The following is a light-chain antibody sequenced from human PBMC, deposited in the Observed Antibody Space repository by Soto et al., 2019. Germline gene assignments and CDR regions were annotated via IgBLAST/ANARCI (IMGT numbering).Light chain of an antibody. V-gene: IGLV1-40*01. CDR2: GNS. CDR1: SSNIGAGYD. CDR3: QSYDSSLSGYV. Sequence: QSVLTQPPSVSGAPGQRVTISCTGSSSNIGAGYDVHWYQQLPGTAPKLLIYGNSNRPSGVPDRFSGSKSGTSASLAITGLQAEDGADYCCQSYDSSLSGYVFGTGTKLTVL. J-gene: IGLJ1*01.